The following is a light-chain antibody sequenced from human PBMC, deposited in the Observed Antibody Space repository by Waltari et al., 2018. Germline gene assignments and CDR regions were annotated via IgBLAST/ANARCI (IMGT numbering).Light chain of an antibody. CDR1: SGHSSYI. V-gene: IGLV4-60*02. Sequence: QPVLTQSSSASASLGSSVKLTCTLSSGHSSYIIAWHQQQPGKAPRFLMKLEGSGRYNKGSGIHDRVSGSRAGADRSLTISKPQDEDAADYYCETGDSNGAFGGGTKLTVL. CDR2: LEGSGRY. CDR3: ETGDSNGA. J-gene: IGLJ2*01.